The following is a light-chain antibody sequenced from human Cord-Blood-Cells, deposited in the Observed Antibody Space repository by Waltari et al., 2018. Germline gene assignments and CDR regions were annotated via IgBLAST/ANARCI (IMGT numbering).Light chain of an antibody. CDR1: SSDVVGYNY. V-gene: IGLV2-14*01. J-gene: IGLJ3*02. CDR3: SSYTSSSTWV. CDR2: DVS. Sequence: QSALTQPASVSGSPGQSITISCTGTSSDVVGYNYVSWYQQHPGKAPKLMIYDVSNRPSGVSNRFSGSKSSNTASLTISGLQAEDEADYYCSSYTSSSTWVFGGGTKLTVL.